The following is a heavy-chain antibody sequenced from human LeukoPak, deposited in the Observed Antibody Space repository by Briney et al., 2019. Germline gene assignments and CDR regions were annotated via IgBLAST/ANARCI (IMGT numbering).Heavy chain of an antibody. Sequence: PSETLSLTCTVSGGSFSSSNYFWVWIRQPPGKGLEWIGSIYYSGNSYYNPSLKSRVTISVDTSKNHFSLKLRSVMAADTAVYYCAKDAIPTFSGYYCYYYMDVWGKGTTVAVSS. CDR1: GGSFSSSNYF. V-gene: IGHV4-39*02. CDR2: IYYSGNS. D-gene: IGHD2/OR15-2a*01. CDR3: AKDAIPTFSGYYCYYYMDV. J-gene: IGHJ6*03.